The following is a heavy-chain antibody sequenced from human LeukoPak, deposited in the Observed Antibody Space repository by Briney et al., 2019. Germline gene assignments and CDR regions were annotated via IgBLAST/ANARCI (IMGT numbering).Heavy chain of an antibody. V-gene: IGHV3-7*04. CDR2: IKQNGNEK. Sequence: GGSPRLSCAASGFTVSSNYMSWVRQAPGKGLEWVANIKQNGNEKYYVDSVKGRFTISRDNAKNSLYLQMNSLRAEDTAVYYCARGGISVLDYWGQGTLVTVSS. CDR1: GFTVSSNY. J-gene: IGHJ4*02. CDR3: ARGGISVLDY. D-gene: IGHD3-3*02.